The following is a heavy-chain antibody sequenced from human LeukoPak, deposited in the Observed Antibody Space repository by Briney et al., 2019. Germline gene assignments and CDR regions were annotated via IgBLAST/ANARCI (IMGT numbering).Heavy chain of an antibody. J-gene: IGHJ4*02. CDR3: TRGGAFCSITTCHEFDH. V-gene: IGHV1-2*02. Sequence: GASVKVSCKTSGYTFTGSYLHWVRQDPGQGLEWMGWTNPSTGGTKSAQQFEGRVTMTRDTSNTTGYLELRSLRLDDTATYYCTRGGAFCSITTCHEFDHWGQGTLVIVSS. CDR2: TNPSTGGT. D-gene: IGHD2-2*01. CDR1: GYTFTGSY.